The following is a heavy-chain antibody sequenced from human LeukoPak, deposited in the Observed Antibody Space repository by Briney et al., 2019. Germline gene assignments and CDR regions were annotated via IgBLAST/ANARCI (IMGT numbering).Heavy chain of an antibody. J-gene: IGHJ4*02. V-gene: IGHV3-33*06. Sequence: GRSLRLSCAASGFTFSSYGLHWVRQAPGKGLEWVAVIWYDGSDKYYADSVKGRFTISRDDSRHTLYLQMNSLRAEDTAVYFCAKRGVVIRVILVGFHKEAYYFDSWGQGALVTVSS. D-gene: IGHD3-22*01. CDR3: AKRGVVIRVILVGFHKEAYYFDS. CDR2: IWYDGSDK. CDR1: GFTFSSYG.